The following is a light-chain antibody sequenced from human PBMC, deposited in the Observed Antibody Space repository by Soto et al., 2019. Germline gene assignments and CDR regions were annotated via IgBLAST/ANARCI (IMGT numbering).Light chain of an antibody. J-gene: IGLJ3*02. CDR2: GNS. CDR3: QSYDSSLSGSVV. Sequence: QSVLTQPPSVSGAPGQRVTISCTGSSSNIGAGYHVHWYQQLPGTAPKLLIYGNSNRPSGVPDRFSGSKSGTSASLAITGLQAEDEADYYCQSYDSSLSGSVVFGGGTQLTVL. V-gene: IGLV1-40*01. CDR1: SSNIGAGYH.